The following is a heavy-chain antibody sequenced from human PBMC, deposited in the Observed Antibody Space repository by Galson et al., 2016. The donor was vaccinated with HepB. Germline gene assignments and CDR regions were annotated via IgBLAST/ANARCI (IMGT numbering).Heavy chain of an antibody. D-gene: IGHD5-18*01. V-gene: IGHV3-23*01. J-gene: IGHJ4*02. CDR2: ISASGGST. CDR1: GFTFSSNA. CDR3: AKGSGYSFTWYGDLGY. Sequence: SLRLSCATSGFTFSSNAMSWVRQAPGKGLEWVSSISASGGSTGYADSVKGRFTISRDKSRNTVHLHMINLRGEDTAVYYCAKGSGYSFTWYGDLGYWGQGTLVTVSS.